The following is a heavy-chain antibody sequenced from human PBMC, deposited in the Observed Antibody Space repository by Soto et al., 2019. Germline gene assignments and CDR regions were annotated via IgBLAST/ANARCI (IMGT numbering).Heavy chain of an antibody. CDR1: GVTLSSYG. J-gene: IGHJ4*02. Sequence: GGSLRLSCSASGVTLSSYGMHWVRQAPGKGLEGVAVISYDGSNKYYADSVKGRFTISRDNSKNTLYLQMNSLRAEDTAVYYCAKAYQGIVVVFDYWGQGTLVTVSS. D-gene: IGHD3-22*01. CDR3: AKAYQGIVVVFDY. V-gene: IGHV3-30*18. CDR2: ISYDGSNK.